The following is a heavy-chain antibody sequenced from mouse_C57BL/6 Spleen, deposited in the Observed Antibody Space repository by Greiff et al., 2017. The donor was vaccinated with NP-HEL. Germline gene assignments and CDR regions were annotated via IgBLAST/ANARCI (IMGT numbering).Heavy chain of an antibody. D-gene: IGHD2-13*01. CDR3: ARDDWWYFDD. CDR2: IDPSDSEI. Sequence: VQLQQSGAELVRPGASVKLSCTASGFTFSGYGMHWVKQRPKQGLEWVGYIDPSDSEIYYAQKFKGKATLTVDKSSSTAYLQLSSLRSEDSAVYYCARDDWWYFDDWGTGTTVTGSS. CDR1: GFTFSGYG. V-gene: IGHV1-52*01. J-gene: IGHJ1*03.